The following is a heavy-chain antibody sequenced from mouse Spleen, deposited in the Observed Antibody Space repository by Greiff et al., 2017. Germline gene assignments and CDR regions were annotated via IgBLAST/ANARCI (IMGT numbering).Heavy chain of an antibody. CDR1: GYTFTSYW. CDR3: ARYGNYEGGFDY. J-gene: IGHJ2*01. V-gene: IGHV1-55*01. CDR2: IYPGSGST. Sequence: QVQLQQPGAELVKPGASVKMSCKASGYTFTSYWITWVKQRPGQGLEWIGDIYPGSGSTNYNEKFKSKATLTVDTSSSTAYMQLSSLTSEDSAVYYCARYGNYEGGFDYWGQGTTLTVSS. D-gene: IGHD2-1*01.